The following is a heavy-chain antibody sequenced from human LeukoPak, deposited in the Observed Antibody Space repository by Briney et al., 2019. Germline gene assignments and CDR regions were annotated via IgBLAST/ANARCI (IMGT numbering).Heavy chain of an antibody. V-gene: IGHV3-74*01. CDR2: INTDGSST. D-gene: IGHD1/OR15-1a*01. Sequence: PGGFLRLSCAASGFTFSSYWMHWVRQAPGKGLVWVSRINTDGSSTGYADSVKGRFTISRDNAKNTLYLQMNSLRAEDTAVYYCARVEQEDYFDYWGQGTLVTVSS. J-gene: IGHJ4*02. CDR1: GFTFSSYW. CDR3: ARVEQEDYFDY.